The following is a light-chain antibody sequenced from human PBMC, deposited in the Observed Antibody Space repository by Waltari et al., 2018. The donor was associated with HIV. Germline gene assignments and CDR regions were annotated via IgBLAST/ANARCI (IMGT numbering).Light chain of an antibody. V-gene: IGLV2-23*02. CDR2: EVS. Sequence: QSALTQPASVSGSPGQSIAISCTGTSSDVGNYNLVSWYQHHPGKAPRLMIYEVSKRPSGISNRCSGSKSGNTASLIISGLQAEDEADYYCATWDDNLSGVVFGGETKLTVL. CDR1: SSDVGNYNL. CDR3: ATWDDNLSGVV. J-gene: IGLJ2*01.